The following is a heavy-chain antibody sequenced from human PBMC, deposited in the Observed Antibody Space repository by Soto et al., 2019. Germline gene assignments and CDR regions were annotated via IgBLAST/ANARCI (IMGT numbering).Heavy chain of an antibody. J-gene: IGHJ6*02. CDR2: IYYSGST. V-gene: IGHV4-30-4*01. CDR3: ARAGYYDFWSGYSNNYYYYGMDV. CDR1: GGCISSGDYY. D-gene: IGHD3-3*01. Sequence: SESLSLTCTVSGGCISSGDYYWSWIHKPPGKGLEWIGYIYYSGSTYYNPSLKSRVTISVDTSKNQFSLKLSSVTAADTAVYYCARAGYYDFWSGYSNNYYYYGMDVWGQGTTVTVSS.